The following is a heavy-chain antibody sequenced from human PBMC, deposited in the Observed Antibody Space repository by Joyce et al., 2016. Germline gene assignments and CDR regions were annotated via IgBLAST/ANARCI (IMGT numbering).Heavy chain of an antibody. CDR2: INPEDSDT. Sequence: EVQLVQSGGEVKKPGESLKISCKGVGYSFTSYWLGWVRQMPGKGLELMGIINPEDSDTRYSPSFQGQVTISVDRSIKTAHLRWGSLRASDTAIYYCARSAVRGTLSPFFDYCGQGSLVTVSS. D-gene: IGHD3-16*01. V-gene: IGHV5-51*01. CDR3: ARSAVRGTLSPFFDY. J-gene: IGHJ4*02. CDR1: GYSFTSYW.